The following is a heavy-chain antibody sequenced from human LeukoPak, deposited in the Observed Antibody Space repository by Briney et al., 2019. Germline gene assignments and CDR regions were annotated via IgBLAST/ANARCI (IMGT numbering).Heavy chain of an antibody. D-gene: IGHD2-21*02. Sequence: GGSLRLSCAASGFTFSNYAMNWVRQAPGKGLEWVSAISGSSGRTYYADSVKGRFTISRDNSKNTLYLQMNSLRAEDTAVYYCAKEVFVVVTAICIYWGQGTLVTVSS. V-gene: IGHV3-23*01. J-gene: IGHJ4*02. CDR2: ISGSSGRT. CDR3: AKEVFVVVTAICIY. CDR1: GFTFSNYA.